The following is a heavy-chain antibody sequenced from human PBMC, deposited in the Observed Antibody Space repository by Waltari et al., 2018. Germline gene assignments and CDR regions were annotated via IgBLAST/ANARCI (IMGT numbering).Heavy chain of an antibody. J-gene: IGHJ5*02. V-gene: IGHV4-39*07. CDR2: IYYSGST. Sequence: QLQLQESGPGLVKPSETLSLTCTVSGGPIRSSSYYWGWLRKTPGKGLEWIGSIYYSGSTYYNPSLKSRVTISVDTSKNQFSLKLSSVTAADTAVYYCARRYSGSYSGGWFDPWGQGTLVTVSS. D-gene: IGHD1-26*01. CDR3: ARRYSGSYSGGWFDP. CDR1: GGPIRSSSYY.